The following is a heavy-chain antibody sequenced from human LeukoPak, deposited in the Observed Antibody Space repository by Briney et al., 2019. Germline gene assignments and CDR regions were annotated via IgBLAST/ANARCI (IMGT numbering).Heavy chain of an antibody. CDR1: GFTFSSHA. D-gene: IGHD5-18*01. V-gene: IGHV3-23*01. CDR3: AKSHGYSYGFDY. Sequence: GGSLRLSCAASGFTFSSHAMSWVRQAPGKGLEWVSAISGSGGSTYSADSVKGRFTISRDNSKNTLYLQMNSLRAEDTAVYYCAKSHGYSYGFDYWGQGTLVTVSS. J-gene: IGHJ4*02. CDR2: ISGSGGST.